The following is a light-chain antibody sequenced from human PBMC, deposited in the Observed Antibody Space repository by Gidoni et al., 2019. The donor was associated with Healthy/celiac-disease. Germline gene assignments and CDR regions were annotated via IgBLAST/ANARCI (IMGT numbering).Light chain of an antibody. Sequence: QSALTQPASVSGSPGQSITISCTGTSSDVGGYNYVSWYQQHPGKAPKLMIYEVSNRPSGVPDRFSGSKSGNTPSLTISGLQAEDEADYYCSSYTSSSTLEVFGGGTKLTVL. CDR1: SSDVGGYNY. CDR2: EVS. J-gene: IGLJ3*02. V-gene: IGLV2-14*01. CDR3: SSYTSSSTLEV.